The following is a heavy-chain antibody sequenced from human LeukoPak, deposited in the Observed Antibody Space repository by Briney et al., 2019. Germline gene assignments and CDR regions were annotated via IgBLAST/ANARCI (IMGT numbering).Heavy chain of an antibody. V-gene: IGHV1-2*02. J-gene: IGHJ4*02. D-gene: IGHD5-12*01. CDR3: AGLSGYEPSYFDY. CDR2: INPNSGGT. CDR1: GYSFTAYY. Sequence: ASMKVSCKASGYSFTAYYMHWVRQAPGQGLEWMGCINPNSGGTDYAQKFQGRVTMTRNTSISTAYMELSRLTSDDTAVYYCAGLSGYEPSYFDYWGQGTLVAVSS.